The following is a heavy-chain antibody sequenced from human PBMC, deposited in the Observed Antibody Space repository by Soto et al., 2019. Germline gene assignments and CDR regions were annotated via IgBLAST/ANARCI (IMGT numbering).Heavy chain of an antibody. CDR2: ISSSGSTI. D-gene: IGHD6-13*01. J-gene: IGHJ6*02. Sequence: GGSLRLSCAASGFTFSDYYMSWIRQAPGKGLEWVSYISSSGSTIYYADSVKGRFTISRDNAKNSLYLQMNSLRAEDTAVYYCARRIAAAGTVAYGMDVWGQGTTVTVSS. CDR1: GFTFSDYY. V-gene: IGHV3-11*04. CDR3: ARRIAAAGTVAYGMDV.